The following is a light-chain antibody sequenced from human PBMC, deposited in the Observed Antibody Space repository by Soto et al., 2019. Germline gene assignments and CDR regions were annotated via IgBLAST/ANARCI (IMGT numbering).Light chain of an antibody. CDR3: QQRSNGLT. V-gene: IGKV3-11*01. Sequence: EIVLTQSPGTLSLSPGERATLSCRASQSVRTFLAWYQLKPGQPPRLLIYDASNRATGIPARFSGSGSGTDFTLTISSLEPEDFAIYYCQQRSNGLTFGGGTKVEIK. J-gene: IGKJ4*01. CDR1: QSVRTF. CDR2: DAS.